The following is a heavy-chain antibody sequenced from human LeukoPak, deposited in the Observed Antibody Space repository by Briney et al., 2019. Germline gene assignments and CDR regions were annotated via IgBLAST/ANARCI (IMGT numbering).Heavy chain of an antibody. D-gene: IGHD3-10*01. CDR1: GFTVSSNY. Sequence: GGSLRLSCAASGFTVSSNYMRCLRQAPGNGLVWCTVIYSGGSTYYAESVKGRFTISRDNSKHTLYLPMNSLSAEDTAVYYCTRQGTIGPGRYYSYWGQRKLVTASS. CDR3: TRQGTIGPGRYYSY. V-gene: IGHV3-66*04. CDR2: IYSGGST. J-gene: IGHJ4*02.